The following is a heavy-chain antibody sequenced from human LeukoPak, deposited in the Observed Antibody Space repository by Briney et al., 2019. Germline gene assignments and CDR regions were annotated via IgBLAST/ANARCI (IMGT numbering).Heavy chain of an antibody. CDR3: ATFYASRPFDS. V-gene: IGHV1-2*02. D-gene: IGHD2/OR15-2a*01. CDR1: GYTFTDYY. CDR2: INPNTGGT. Sequence: GASVKVSCKASGYTFTDYYLHWVRQAPGQGLEWVGWINPNTGGTNYAQNFQGRVTMTRDTSINTAYMELSRLRSDDTAMYYCATFYASRPFDSWGQGTLVTVSS. J-gene: IGHJ4*02.